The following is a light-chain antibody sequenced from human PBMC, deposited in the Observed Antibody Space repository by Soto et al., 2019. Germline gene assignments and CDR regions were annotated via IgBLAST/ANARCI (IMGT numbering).Light chain of an antibody. Sequence: TCRASQSIGGFLNWYQQKLGKAPKLLIYAASSLQSGVPSRFSFIGSGRDFTLTVCGLRTADFAPYQSQQGYSPLLAYGGGTKVDIK. CDR2: AAS. J-gene: IGKJ4*01. CDR3: QQGYSPLLA. CDR1: QSIGGF. V-gene: IGKV1-39*01.